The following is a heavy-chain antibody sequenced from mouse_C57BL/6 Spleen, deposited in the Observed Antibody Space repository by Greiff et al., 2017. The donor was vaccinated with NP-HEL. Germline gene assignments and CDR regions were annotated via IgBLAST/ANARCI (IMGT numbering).Heavy chain of an antibody. CDR1: GFTFSDAW. D-gene: IGHD1-1*01. CDR2: IRNKANNHAT. Sequence: EVKVEESGGGLVQPGGSMKLSCAASGFTFSDAWMDWVRQSPEKGLEWVAEIRNKANNHATYYAESVKGRFTISRDDSKSSVYLQMNSLRAEDTGIYYCTRGGSSYDWYFDVWGTGTTVTVSS. V-gene: IGHV6-6*01. J-gene: IGHJ1*03. CDR3: TRGGSSYDWYFDV.